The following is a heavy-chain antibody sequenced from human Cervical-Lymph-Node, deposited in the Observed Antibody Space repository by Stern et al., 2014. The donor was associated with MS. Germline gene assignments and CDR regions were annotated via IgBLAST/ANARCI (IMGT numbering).Heavy chain of an antibody. V-gene: IGHV5-51*01. J-gene: IGHJ4*02. CDR2: IVPGGSDI. CDR1: GYTFTSYW. CDR3: ARQRYFDY. Sequence: EVQLLQSGPEVKRPGESLKISCQASGYTFTSYWIGWVRQMPGKGLEWIAIIVPGGSDIRYSPSFQGQVTISADKSSSTAYLQWNNLKASDTAIYYCARQRYFDYWGQGTLVTVSS.